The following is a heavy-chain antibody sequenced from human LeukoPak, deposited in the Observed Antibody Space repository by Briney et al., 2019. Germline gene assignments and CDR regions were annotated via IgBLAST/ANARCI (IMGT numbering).Heavy chain of an antibody. CDR1: GFTFSTYV. CDR2: IWHDGTNK. Sequence: GGSLRLSCAASGFTFSTYVMHWVRQAPGKGLDWVAIIWHDGTNKYYADSVKGRFTISRDNSKNTLYLEMNSLRAEDTAVYYCARDYYYDSSGYWDYYFDYWGQGTLVSVSS. V-gene: IGHV3-33*01. D-gene: IGHD3-22*01. J-gene: IGHJ4*02. CDR3: ARDYYYDSSGYWDYYFDY.